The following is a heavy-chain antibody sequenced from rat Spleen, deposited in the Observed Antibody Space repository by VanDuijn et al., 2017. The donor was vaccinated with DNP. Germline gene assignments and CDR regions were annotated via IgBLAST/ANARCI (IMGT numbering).Heavy chain of an antibody. Sequence: EVQLVETGGDLVPPGRSLKLSCVASGFTFSTYWMFWIRQAPGKGLEWVASINPDGGNTYYRDSVKGRFTISRDNAKSTLYLQMDSLRSEDTATYYCATRLCDYWGQGVMVTVSS. V-gene: IGHV5-58*01. CDR1: GFTFSTYW. CDR3: ATRLCDY. CDR2: INPDGGNT. J-gene: IGHJ2*01.